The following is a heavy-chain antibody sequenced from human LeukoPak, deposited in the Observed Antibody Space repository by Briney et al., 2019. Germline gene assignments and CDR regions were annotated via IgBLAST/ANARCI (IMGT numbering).Heavy chain of an antibody. V-gene: IGHV1-69*04. CDR1: GGTFSSYT. CDR2: TIPILGIA. D-gene: IGHD2-2*02. J-gene: IGHJ5*02. Sequence: SVKVSCKASGGTFSSYTISWVRQAPGQGLEWMGRTIPILGIANYAQKFQGRVTITAGKSTSTAYMELSSLRSEDTAVYYCAREPYCSSTSCYTDWFDPWGQGTLVTVSS. CDR3: AREPYCSSTSCYTDWFDP.